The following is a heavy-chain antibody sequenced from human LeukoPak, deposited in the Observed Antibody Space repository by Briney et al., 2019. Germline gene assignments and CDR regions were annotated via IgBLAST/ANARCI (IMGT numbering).Heavy chain of an antibody. D-gene: IGHD2-2*01. CDR1: GFTFGDYA. CDR2: IRSKAYGGTT. V-gene: IGHV3-49*04. Sequence: GGSLRLSCTASGFTFGDYAMSWVRQGPGKGLEWVGFIRSKAYGGTTEYAASVKGRFTISRDDSKSIAYLQMNSLKTEDTAVYYCTRVVVGVPAAPHYYMDVWGKGTTVTVSS. CDR3: TRVVVGVPAAPHYYMDV. J-gene: IGHJ6*03.